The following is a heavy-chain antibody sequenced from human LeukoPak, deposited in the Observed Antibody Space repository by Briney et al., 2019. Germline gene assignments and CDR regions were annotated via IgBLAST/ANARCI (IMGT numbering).Heavy chain of an antibody. J-gene: IGHJ3*01. CDR2: INHSGST. V-gene: IGHV4-34*01. Sequence: PSETLSLTCAVYGGSFSGYYWSWIRQPPGKGLEWIGEINHSGSTSYSPSLKSRVTISVDTSKNLFSLKLNSVTAADAAVYYCARQPETWGQGTMVTVSS. CDR3: ARQPET. CDR1: GGSFSGYY.